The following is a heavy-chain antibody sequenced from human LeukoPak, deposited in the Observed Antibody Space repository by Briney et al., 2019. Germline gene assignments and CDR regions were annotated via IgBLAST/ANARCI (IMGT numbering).Heavy chain of an antibody. V-gene: IGHV6-1*01. J-gene: IGHJ4*02. D-gene: IGHD4-11*01. Sequence: SQTLSLTYAISGDSVSSNSAVWNWSRQSPSRGLGWLGRTYYRSKWHNEYAESVKSRISTNPDTSKNQFSLQLNSVTPEDTAEYFCARTTDYSSFLAYWGQGTLVTVSS. CDR3: ARTTDYSSFLAY. CDR2: TYYRSKWHN. CDR1: GDSVSSNSAV.